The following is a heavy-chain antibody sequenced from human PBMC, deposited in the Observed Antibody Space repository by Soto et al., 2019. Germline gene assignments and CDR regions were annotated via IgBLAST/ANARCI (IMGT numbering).Heavy chain of an antibody. CDR3: AKARGRSNWVNYYGLDV. Sequence: QEQLVESWGGVVQSGRSLRLSCVGSGFVFRHFGMHWVRQAPGKGLEWVALITYDGSYSHYADVVKGRFTIARDDDKATVSLQMDNLTPEDTALYYCAKARGRSNWVNYYGLDVWGQGTTVTVSS. CDR2: ITYDGSYS. D-gene: IGHD1-1*01. V-gene: IGHV3-30*18. CDR1: GFVFRHFG. J-gene: IGHJ6*02.